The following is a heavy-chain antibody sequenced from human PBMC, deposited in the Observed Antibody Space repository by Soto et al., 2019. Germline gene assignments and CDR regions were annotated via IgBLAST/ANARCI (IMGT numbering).Heavy chain of an antibody. Sequence: EVQLLESGGGLVQPGGSLRLSCAASGFTFSSYAMNWVRQAPGKGLEWVSAISSSGGSTYYADSVKGRFTISRDNSKNTVYLQMNRLRAEDTAVSYCAEVPPRTTIFGVGISFDYWGQGTLVTVSS. CDR3: AEVPPRTTIFGVGISFDY. V-gene: IGHV3-23*01. D-gene: IGHD3-3*01. CDR2: ISSSGGST. CDR1: GFTFSSYA. J-gene: IGHJ4*02.